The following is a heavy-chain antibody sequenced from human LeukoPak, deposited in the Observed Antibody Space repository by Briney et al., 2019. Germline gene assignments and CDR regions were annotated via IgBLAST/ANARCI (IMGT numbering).Heavy chain of an antibody. D-gene: IGHD2-2*01. J-gene: IGHJ6*02. CDR1: GFTFSSYS. CDR3: ARDGRDIVVGSDFGMDV. CDR2: ISSSSSTI. Sequence: GGSLRLSCAAFGFTFSSYSMNWVRQAPGKGLEWVSYISSSSSTIYYADSVKGRFTISRDNAKNSLYLQMNSLRDEDTAVYYCARDGRDIVVGSDFGMDVWGQGTTVTVSS. V-gene: IGHV3-48*02.